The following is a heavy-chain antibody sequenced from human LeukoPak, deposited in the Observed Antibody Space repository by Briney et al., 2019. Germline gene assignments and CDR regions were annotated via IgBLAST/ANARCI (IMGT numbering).Heavy chain of an antibody. CDR2: INPNSGGT. J-gene: IGHJ4*02. CDR1: GYTFTGYY. Sequence: APVKVSCKTSGYTFTGYYMHWVRQAPGQGLEWMGWINPNSGGTKYAQKFQGRVTMTRDTSISTAYMDLSRLRSDDTAVYYCARINSGFDYWGQGTLVTVSS. D-gene: IGHD3-10*01. V-gene: IGHV1-2*02. CDR3: ARINSGFDY.